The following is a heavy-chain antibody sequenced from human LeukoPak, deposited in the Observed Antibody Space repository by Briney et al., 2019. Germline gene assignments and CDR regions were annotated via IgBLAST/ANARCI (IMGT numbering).Heavy chain of an antibody. D-gene: IGHD2-2*02. CDR1: GYTFNHYG. J-gene: IGHJ3*02. Sequence: GASVKVSCKPSGYTFNHYGVSWVRQAPGQGLEWMGWISAYNGNTNYAQTLQGRVTMTTDTSTSTAYMELRSLRSDDTAVYYCARGGAYCSSTSCYTAFDIWGQGTMVTVSS. CDR3: ARGGAYCSSTSCYTAFDI. CDR2: ISAYNGNT. V-gene: IGHV1-18*01.